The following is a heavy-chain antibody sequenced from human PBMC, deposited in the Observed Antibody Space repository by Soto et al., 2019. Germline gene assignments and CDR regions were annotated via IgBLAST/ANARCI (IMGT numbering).Heavy chain of an antibody. J-gene: IGHJ4*02. D-gene: IGHD3-10*01. V-gene: IGHV4-59*08. CDR2: IYYSGST. Sequence: QVQLQESGPGLVKPSETLSLTCTVSGGSISSYYWSWIRQPPGKGLEWIGYIYYSGSTNYNPSLQGRVTITGNPSKDQFPLKLSSVTAADTAVYYCARRYGSSFDYWGQGTLVTVSS. CDR1: GGSISSYY. CDR3: ARRYGSSFDY.